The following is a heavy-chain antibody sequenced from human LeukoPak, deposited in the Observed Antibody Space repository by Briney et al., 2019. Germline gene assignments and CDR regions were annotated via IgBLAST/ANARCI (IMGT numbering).Heavy chain of an antibody. V-gene: IGHV1-2*02. CDR1: GYTFTGYY. Sequence: ASVTVSCKPSGYTFTGYYMHWVRQAPGRGLEWMGWINPNSGGTNYAQKFQGRVTMTRDTSISTAYMELSRLRSDDTAVYYCARIVATDYFDYWGQGTLVTVSS. D-gene: IGHD5-12*01. J-gene: IGHJ4*02. CDR3: ARIVATDYFDY. CDR2: INPNSGGT.